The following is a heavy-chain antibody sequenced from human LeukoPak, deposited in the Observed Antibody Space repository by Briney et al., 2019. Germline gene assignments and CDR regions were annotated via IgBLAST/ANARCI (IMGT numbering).Heavy chain of an antibody. Sequence: ASVKVSCKASGYTFTSYGISWVRQAPGQGLEWMGWINAGNGNTKYSQKFQGRVTITRDTSASTAYMELSSLRSEDTAVYYCARDGAYIVTGVGNGMDVWGQGTTVTVSS. V-gene: IGHV1-3*01. CDR3: ARDGAYIVTGVGNGMDV. D-gene: IGHD2/OR15-2a*01. CDR2: INAGNGNT. J-gene: IGHJ6*02. CDR1: GYTFTSYG.